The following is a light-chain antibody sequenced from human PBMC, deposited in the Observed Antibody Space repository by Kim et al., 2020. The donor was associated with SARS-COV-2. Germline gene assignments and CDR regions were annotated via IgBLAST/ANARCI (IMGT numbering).Light chain of an antibody. CDR2: GAS. J-gene: IGKJ2*01. V-gene: IGKV3-15*01. Sequence: EIVMTQSPATLSVSPGERATLSCRASQSVSSNLAWYQQKPGQAPRLLIYGASTRATGIPSRFSGSVSGTEFTLTISSLQSEDFAVYSCQQYNNWPYTFGQGTKLEI. CDR3: QQYNNWPYT. CDR1: QSVSSN.